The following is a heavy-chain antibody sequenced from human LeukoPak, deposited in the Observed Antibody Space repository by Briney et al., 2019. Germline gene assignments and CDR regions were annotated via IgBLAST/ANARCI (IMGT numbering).Heavy chain of an antibody. V-gene: IGHV1-69*04. CDR2: IIPVLGTP. D-gene: IGHD5-24*01. CDR1: GGTFRNYA. CDR3: ASVEMASQLDY. Sequence: ASVKVSCKASGGTFRNYAINWVRQAPGLGLEWMGRIIPVLGTPHYAHNFQGRVTITADRSMSTGYMEPSSLRSDDTAVYYCASVEMASQLDYWGQGTLVTVSS. J-gene: IGHJ4*02.